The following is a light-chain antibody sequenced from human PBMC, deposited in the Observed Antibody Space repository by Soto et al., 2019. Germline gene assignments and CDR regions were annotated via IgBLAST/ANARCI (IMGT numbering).Light chain of an antibody. CDR1: NIGSKS. CDR3: QVWDSSSDPWV. V-gene: IGLV3-21*04. J-gene: IGLJ3*02. Sequence: SYELTQPPSVSVAPGKTARITCGGNNIGSKSVHWYQQKPGQAPVLVIYYDSDRPSGIPERFSGSNSGNTATLTISRVEAGDEAGYYCQVWDSSSDPWVFGGGTKLTVL. CDR2: YDS.